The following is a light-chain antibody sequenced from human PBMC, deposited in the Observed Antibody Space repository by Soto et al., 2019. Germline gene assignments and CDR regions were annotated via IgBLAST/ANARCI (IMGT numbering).Light chain of an antibody. CDR2: TNN. J-gene: IGLJ2*01. CDR1: SSNIGGNY. CDR3: AAWDDSLSGPV. Sequence: QSVLTQPPSVSGTPGQRVTSHCSGSSSNIGGNYAYWYQQVPGTAPKLLIYTNNQRPSGVPDRFSGSKSGTSASLAISGLRSEDEADYYCAAWDDSLSGPVFGGGTKLTVL. V-gene: IGLV1-47*02.